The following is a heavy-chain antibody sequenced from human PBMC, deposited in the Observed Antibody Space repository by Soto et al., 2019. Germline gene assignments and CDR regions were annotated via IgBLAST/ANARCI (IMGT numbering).Heavy chain of an antibody. V-gene: IGHV4-31*03. CDR2: IYYSGST. CDR3: ARVTVTTFWYFDL. D-gene: IGHD4-17*01. Sequence: NPSETLSLTCTVSGGSISSGGYYWSWIRQHPGKGLEWIGYIYYSGSTYYNPSLKSRVTISVDTSKNQFSLKLSSVTAADTAVYYCARVTVTTFWYFDLWGRGTLVTVSS. CDR1: GGSISSGGYY. J-gene: IGHJ2*01.